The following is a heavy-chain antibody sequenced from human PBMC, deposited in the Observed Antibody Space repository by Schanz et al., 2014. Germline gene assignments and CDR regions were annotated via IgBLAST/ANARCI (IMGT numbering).Heavy chain of an antibody. CDR2: ISTSGTYM. CDR1: GFAFSSFA. D-gene: IGHD3-10*01. V-gene: IGHV3-21*01. CDR3: VSSGSYSSYAF. J-gene: IGHJ4*02. Sequence: EVQLVESGGGLVKPGGSLRLSCVASGFAFSSFAMTWVRQAPGRGLEWVSSISTSGTYMYIADSLKGRLTISRDDAKKSMYLQMNSLRAEDTAVYHCVSSGSYSSYAFWGQGTLVTVSS.